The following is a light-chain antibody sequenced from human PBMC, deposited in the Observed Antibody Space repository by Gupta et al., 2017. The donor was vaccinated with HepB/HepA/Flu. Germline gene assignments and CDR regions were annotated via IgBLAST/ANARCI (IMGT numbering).Light chain of an antibody. CDR1: QTFSSSY. V-gene: IGKV3-20*01. CDR3: HQDYSSPFT. CDR2: GAS. Sequence: EIVLTQSPGTLSLSPGERATLSCRASQTFSSSYLAWYQQKPGQAPRLLIYGASTSATGIPDRFSGIGSGTDFTLTISRLEPEDFAVYYCHQDYSSPFTFGPGTKVDIK. J-gene: IGKJ3*01.